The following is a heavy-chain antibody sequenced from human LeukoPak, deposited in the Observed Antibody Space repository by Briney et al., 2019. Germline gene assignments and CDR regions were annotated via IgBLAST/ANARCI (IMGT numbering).Heavy chain of an antibody. J-gene: IGHJ4*02. CDR1: GLIFSNYW. CDR2: IKQDGSEK. CDR3: ASRSHFDY. V-gene: IGHV3-7*01. Sequence: TGGSLRLSCAASGLIFSNYWMSWVRQAPGKGLEWVANIKQDGSEKYYVGSVKGRFTIPRDDAKNSLYLQMNSLRAEDTAVYYCASRSHFDYWGQGTLVTVSS.